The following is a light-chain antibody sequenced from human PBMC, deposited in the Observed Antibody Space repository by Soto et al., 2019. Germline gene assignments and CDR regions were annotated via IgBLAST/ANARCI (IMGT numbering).Light chain of an antibody. J-gene: IGKJ3*01. CDR2: LAS. V-gene: IGKV3-20*01. CDR3: QQYGTSPFT. Sequence: EIVLTQSPGTLSLSPGERATLSCRASQSVSSGYLAWYQQKPGQAPRLLIYLASHRATGIPDRFSGSGSGTDFTLTISRLEPEDFAMYYCQQYGTSPFTFGPGTKVDI. CDR1: QSVSSGY.